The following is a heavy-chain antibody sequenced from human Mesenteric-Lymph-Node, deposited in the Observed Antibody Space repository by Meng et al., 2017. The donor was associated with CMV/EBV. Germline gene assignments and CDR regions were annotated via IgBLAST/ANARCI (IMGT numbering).Heavy chain of an antibody. CDR1: GFTFDSYA. Sequence: GESLKISCAASGFTFDSYAMSWVRQAPGKGLEWVSAISGSGGSTYYADSVKGRFTISRDNSKNTLYLQMNSLRGEDTAVYYCAKLPWRVDSTMANYGMDVWGQGTTVTVSS. CDR3: AKLPWRVDSTMANYGMDV. CDR2: ISGSGGST. V-gene: IGHV3-23*01. D-gene: IGHD5-18*01. J-gene: IGHJ6*02.